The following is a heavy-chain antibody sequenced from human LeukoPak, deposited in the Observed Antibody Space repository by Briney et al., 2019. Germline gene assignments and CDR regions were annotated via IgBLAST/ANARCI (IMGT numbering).Heavy chain of an antibody. J-gene: IGHJ3*02. Sequence: TSVTLSCTCSDSGGSGNSYYWSWIRQPPGKELEWIGYIYTSGSTNYNPSLKSRATISVDTSKNQFSLKLSSVTAADTAVYYCARRPLYYDSSGFTLGDDAFDIWGQGTMVTVSS. V-gene: IGHV4-4*09. CDR2: IYTSGST. D-gene: IGHD3-22*01. CDR1: GGSGNSYY. CDR3: ARRPLYYDSSGFTLGDDAFDI.